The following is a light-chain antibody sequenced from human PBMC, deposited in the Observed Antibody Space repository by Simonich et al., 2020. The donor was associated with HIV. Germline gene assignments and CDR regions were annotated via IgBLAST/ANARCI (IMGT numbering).Light chain of an antibody. CDR1: QSISSW. V-gene: IGKV1-5*03. J-gene: IGKJ2*01. Sequence: DIQMTHSPSTLSASLGKRVTITGRASQSISSWLAWDQQKPGKAPKVLIYKASSLESGVPSRFSGSGSGTEFTLTISSLQPDDFATYYCQQYNSYPYTFGQGTKLEIK. CDR3: QQYNSYPYT. CDR2: KAS.